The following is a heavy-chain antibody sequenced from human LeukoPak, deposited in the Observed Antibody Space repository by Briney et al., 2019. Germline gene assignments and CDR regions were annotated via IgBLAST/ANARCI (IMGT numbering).Heavy chain of an antibody. V-gene: IGHV3-64*01. CDR2: ITANGGST. J-gene: IGHJ6*02. CDR3: ARDEACSGGNCYYGYYGMDV. CDR1: GFTLSYYA. Sequence: PGGSLRLSCAASGFTLSYYAMHWVRQAPGKGLEYVSGITANGGSTYYANSVKDRFTISRDNSKKMLYLQMDSLRAEDMAVYYCARDEACSGGNCYYGYYGMDVWGQGTTVTVPS. D-gene: IGHD2-15*01.